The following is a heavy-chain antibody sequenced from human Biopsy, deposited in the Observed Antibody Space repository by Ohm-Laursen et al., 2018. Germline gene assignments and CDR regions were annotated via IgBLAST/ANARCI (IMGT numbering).Heavy chain of an antibody. CDR1: GGSITSRTHY. J-gene: IGHJ5*02. V-gene: IGHV4-39*01. CDR2: VYCSGTT. CDR3: ARHDLSDFWSGYPNFFDR. Sequence: SQTLSLTCTLSGGSITSRTHYWGWIRQTPGKGLEWIGTVYCSGTTYDNPSLKNRVIISVDTSKNQFSLSLKTVTAADTAVYYCARHDLSDFWSGYPNFFDRWGQGTLVTVSS. D-gene: IGHD3-3*01.